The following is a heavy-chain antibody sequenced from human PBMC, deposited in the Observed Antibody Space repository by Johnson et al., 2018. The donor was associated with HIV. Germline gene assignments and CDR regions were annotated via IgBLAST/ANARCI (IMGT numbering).Heavy chain of an antibody. CDR2: INWNSGSI. CDR1: AFTFSRYW. D-gene: IGHD2-15*01. J-gene: IGHJ3*02. V-gene: IGHV3-9*01. CDR3: AKDISAPLYCSGGSCYSLAFDI. Sequence: QAAESGGGLGQPAASPRLSGSPSAFTFSRYWWAWVRQTPGKGLEWVAGINWNSGSIGYADSVKGRFTSSRDNAKNSLYLQMNSLRAEDTALYYCAKDISAPLYCSGGSCYSLAFDIWGQGTMVTVSS.